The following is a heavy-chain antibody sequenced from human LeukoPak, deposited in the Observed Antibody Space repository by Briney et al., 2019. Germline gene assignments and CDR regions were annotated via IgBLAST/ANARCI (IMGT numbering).Heavy chain of an antibody. CDR2: IYYSGST. J-gene: IGHJ4*02. D-gene: IGHD3-22*01. Sequence: SETLSLTCTVSGGSISSSSYYWGWIRQPPGKGLERIGSIYYSGSTYYNPSLKSRVTISVDTSKNQFSLKLSSVTAADTAVYYCASNTGVVVISYFDYWGQGTLVTVSS. CDR3: ASNTGVVVISYFDY. CDR1: GGSISSSSYY. V-gene: IGHV4-39*01.